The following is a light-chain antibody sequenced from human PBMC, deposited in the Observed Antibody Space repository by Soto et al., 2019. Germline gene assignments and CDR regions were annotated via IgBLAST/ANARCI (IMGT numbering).Light chain of an antibody. V-gene: IGLV2-11*01. CDR1: SSDVGGRNC. CDR2: DVT. J-gene: IGLJ1*01. CDR3: CSHSAYYTFV. Sequence: QSALTQPRSVSGSPGQSVTISCTGTSSDVGGRNCVSWYQQHPGKAPQLMIYDVTQRPSGVPDRFSGSKSGSTASLTISGLQAEDEADYYCCSHSAYYTFVFGTGTKLTVL.